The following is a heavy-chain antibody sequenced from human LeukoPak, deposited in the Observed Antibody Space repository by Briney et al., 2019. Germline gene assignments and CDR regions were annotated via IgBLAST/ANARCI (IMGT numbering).Heavy chain of an antibody. D-gene: IGHD3-9*01. CDR3: ARAGVWLPAV. Sequence: SGTLSLTCAVSGGSLSNDQWWSWVRQPPGKGLEWIGEINHSGSANYNPSPRSRVAKSIEKSKDQFSLKLSSVTAADTAIYYCARAGVWLPAVWGQGALVTVSS. J-gene: IGHJ4*02. CDR1: GGSLSNDQW. V-gene: IGHV4-4*02. CDR2: INHSGSA.